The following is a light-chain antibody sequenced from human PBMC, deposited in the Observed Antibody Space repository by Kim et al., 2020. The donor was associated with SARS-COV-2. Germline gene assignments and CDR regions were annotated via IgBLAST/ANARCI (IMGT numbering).Light chain of an antibody. CDR1: KLGDKY. V-gene: IGLV3-1*01. Sequence: VAPGQTASITCSGDKLGDKYASWYQQKPGQSPVLVIYQDSKRPSGIPERFSGSNSGNTATLTISGTQAMDEADYYCQAWDSSTYVFGTGTKVTVL. CDR2: QDS. J-gene: IGLJ1*01. CDR3: QAWDSSTYV.